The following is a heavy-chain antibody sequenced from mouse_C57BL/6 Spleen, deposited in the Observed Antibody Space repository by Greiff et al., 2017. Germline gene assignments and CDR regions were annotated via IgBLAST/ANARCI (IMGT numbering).Heavy chain of an antibody. CDR3: ARSGYSTYYAMDY. Sequence: VQLQQPGAELVMPGASVKLSCKASGYTFTSYWMHWVKQRPGQGLEWIGEIDPSDSYTNYNQKFKGKSTLTVDKSSSTAYMQLSSLTSEDSAVYYCARSGYSTYYAMDYWGQGTSVTVSS. CDR1: GYTFTSYW. CDR2: IDPSDSYT. J-gene: IGHJ4*01. D-gene: IGHD2-5*01. V-gene: IGHV1-69*01.